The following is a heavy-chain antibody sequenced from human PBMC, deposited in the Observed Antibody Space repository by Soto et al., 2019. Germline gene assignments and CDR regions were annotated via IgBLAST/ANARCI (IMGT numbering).Heavy chain of an antibody. V-gene: IGHV3-11*01. D-gene: IGHD3-22*01. CDR2: ISGSGNSV. CDR3: LRAPRLMDV. Sequence: QVHLVESGGGLVKPGGSLRVSCAASGFTFSDHYMTWIRQAPGKGLESVAYISGSGNSVNYAVSVKGRFTISRDNAKNSLYLQMNSMRADDTAVYYCLRAPRLMDVWGHGTTVTVSS. J-gene: IGHJ6*02. CDR1: GFTFSDHY.